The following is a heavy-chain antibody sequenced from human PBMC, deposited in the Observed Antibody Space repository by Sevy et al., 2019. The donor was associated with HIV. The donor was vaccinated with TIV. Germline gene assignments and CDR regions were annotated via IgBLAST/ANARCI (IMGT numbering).Heavy chain of an antibody. CDR1: GGSFSGYY. D-gene: IGHD2-21*01. CDR3: ARGGHFRLWMGLY. Sequence: SETLSLTCAVYGGSFSGYYWSWIRQPPGKGLEWIGEINHSGSTNYNPSLKSRVTISVDTSKNQFSLKLSSVTAADTAVYYCARGGHFRLWMGLYWGQGTLVTVSS. V-gene: IGHV4-34*01. J-gene: IGHJ4*02. CDR2: INHSGST.